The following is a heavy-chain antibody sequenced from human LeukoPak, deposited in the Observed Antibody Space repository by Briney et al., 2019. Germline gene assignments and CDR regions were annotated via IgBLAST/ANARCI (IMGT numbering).Heavy chain of an antibody. Sequence: ASVNVSCKASGYTFTGHYIHWVRQAPGPGLEWMGWINPNSGGTNHAQTFQGRVTMTRDTSMSTAYMELSGLRSDDTAVYYCSRDSGYCSGGSCWYFDFWGQGTLVTVSA. D-gene: IGHD2-15*01. CDR3: SRDSGYCSGGSCWYFDF. CDR1: GYTFTGHY. CDR2: INPNSGGT. J-gene: IGHJ4*02. V-gene: IGHV1-2*02.